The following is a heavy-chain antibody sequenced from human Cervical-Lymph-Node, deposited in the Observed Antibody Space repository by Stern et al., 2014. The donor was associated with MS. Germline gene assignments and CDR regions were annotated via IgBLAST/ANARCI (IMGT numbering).Heavy chain of an antibody. Sequence: VQLVESGAEVKKPGASVKVSCKASGYTFTNYYMYWVRQAPGQGLEWMGIINPSVGTTTYAQKLQGRVTMTRDTSTSTVYMELNSLRSEDTAVYYCAREYEDGYNWSFLSYWGQGTLVTVSS. J-gene: IGHJ4*02. CDR3: AREYEDGYNWSFLSY. V-gene: IGHV1-46*01. CDR1: GYTFTNYY. CDR2: INPSVGTT. D-gene: IGHD5-24*01.